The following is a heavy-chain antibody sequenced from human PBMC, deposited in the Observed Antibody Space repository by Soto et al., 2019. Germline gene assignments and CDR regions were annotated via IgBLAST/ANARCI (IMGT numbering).Heavy chain of an antibody. J-gene: IGHJ4*02. D-gene: IGHD3-22*01. V-gene: IGHV1-18*01. CDR3: ARDWSRYYDSSGLMWFY. CDR2: ISAHNGDT. Sequence: ASVKVSCKASGYTFTSYGISWVRQAPGQGLEWVGWISAHNGDTRYAQNLQGRITMTTDTFTNTAYMELTSPTSDDTAVYYCARDWSRYYDSSGLMWFYWGQGTLVTVSS. CDR1: GYTFTSYG.